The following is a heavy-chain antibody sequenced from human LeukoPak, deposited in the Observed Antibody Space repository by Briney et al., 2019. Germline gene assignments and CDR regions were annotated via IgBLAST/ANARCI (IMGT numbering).Heavy chain of an antibody. CDR3: ASPNSSSWPFDY. V-gene: IGHV3-30-3*01. Sequence: PGGSLRLSCAASGFTFSSYAMHWVRQAPGKGLEWVAVISYDGSNKYYADSVKGRFTISRDNSKNTLYLQMNSLRAEDTAVYYCASPNSSSWPFDYWGQGTLATVSS. D-gene: IGHD6-6*01. J-gene: IGHJ4*02. CDR2: ISYDGSNK. CDR1: GFTFSSYA.